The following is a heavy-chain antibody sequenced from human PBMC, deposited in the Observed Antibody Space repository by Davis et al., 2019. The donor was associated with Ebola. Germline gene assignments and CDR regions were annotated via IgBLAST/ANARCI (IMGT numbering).Heavy chain of an antibody. CDR1: GGTFSSYA. D-gene: IGHD5-24*01. Sequence: SVKVSCKASGGTFSSYAISWVRQAPGQGLEWMGGIIPIFGTANYAQKFQGRVTITADESTSTAHMELSSLRSEDTAVYYCARGGGDGYNSLDYWGQGTLVTVSS. CDR3: ARGGGDGYNSLDY. CDR2: IIPIFGTA. V-gene: IGHV1-69*13. J-gene: IGHJ4*02.